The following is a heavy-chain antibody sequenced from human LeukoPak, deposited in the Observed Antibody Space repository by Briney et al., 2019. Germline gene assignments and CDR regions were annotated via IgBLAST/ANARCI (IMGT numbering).Heavy chain of an antibody. J-gene: IGHJ4*02. CDR3: ARESAPSYFNN. V-gene: IGHV1-46*01. CDR2: IIPSLNIP. Sequence: ASVKVSCKAPGYTFTSYYMHWVRQAPGQGLEWMGRIIPSLNIPNYAQKFQGRVTITADKSTSTVYMDLSSLRSDDTAIYYCARESAPSYFNNWGQGTLVTVYS. CDR1: GYTFTSYY.